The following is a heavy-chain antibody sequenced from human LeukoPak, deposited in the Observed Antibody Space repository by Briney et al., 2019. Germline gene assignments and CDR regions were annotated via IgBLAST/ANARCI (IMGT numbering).Heavy chain of an antibody. V-gene: IGHV3-48*04. CDR1: GFTFTSYA. D-gene: IGHD3-3*01. CDR2: ISSSGSTI. Sequence: GGSLRLSCGASGFTFTSYAMSWVRQAPGKGLEWVSYISSSGSTIYYADSVKGRFTISRDNAKNSLYLQMNSLRAEDTAVYYCAGAPQYDFWRDYWGQGTLVTVSS. CDR3: AGAPQYDFWRDY. J-gene: IGHJ4*02.